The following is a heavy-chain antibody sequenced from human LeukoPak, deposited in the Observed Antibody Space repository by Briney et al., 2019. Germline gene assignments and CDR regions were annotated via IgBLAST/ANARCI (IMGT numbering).Heavy chain of an antibody. CDR2: FDPEDGET. J-gene: IGHJ6*03. D-gene: IGHD1-26*01. Sequence: ASVKVSCKVSGYTLTELSMHWVRQAPGKGLEWMGGFDPEDGETIYAQKFQGRVTMTEDTSTDTAYMELSSLRSEDTAVYYCATPTPLGGSNYYMDVWGKGTTVTVSS. CDR3: ATPTPLGGSNYYMDV. CDR1: GYTLTELS. V-gene: IGHV1-24*01.